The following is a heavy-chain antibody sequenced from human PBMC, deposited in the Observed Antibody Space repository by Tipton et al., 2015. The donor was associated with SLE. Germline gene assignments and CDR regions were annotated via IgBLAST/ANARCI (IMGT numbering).Heavy chain of an antibody. CDR2: ISSSDFGT. V-gene: IGHV3-23*01. J-gene: IGHJ4*02. D-gene: IGHD1-7*01. CDR3: TKGGPGELLGDY. Sequence: SLRLSCAASGFTFSNYAMSWVRQAPGKGLEWISSISSSDFGTYYADSVKGRFTISRDNSKNTLYLEMNSLRYDDAAAYYCTKGGPGELLGDYWGQGTLVTVSS. CDR1: GFTFSNYA.